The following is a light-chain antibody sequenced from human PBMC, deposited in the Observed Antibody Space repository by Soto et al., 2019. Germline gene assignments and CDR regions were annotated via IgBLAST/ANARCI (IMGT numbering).Light chain of an antibody. V-gene: IGKV3-15*01. Sequence: EIVMTQSPATLSVSPGERATLSCRASQSVSSNLAWYQQKPGQAPRLLIYGASTRATGIPARFSGSGSGTEFTLTISSLQSEDFEVYYCQQYNNWPRRTFGQGTKV. CDR2: GAS. J-gene: IGKJ1*01. CDR3: QQYNNWPRRT. CDR1: QSVSSN.